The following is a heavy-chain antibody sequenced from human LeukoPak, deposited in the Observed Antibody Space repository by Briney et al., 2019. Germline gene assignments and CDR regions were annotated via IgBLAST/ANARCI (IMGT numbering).Heavy chain of an antibody. CDR3: ARCRPGQWLTPSRMDV. Sequence: GASVTVSCTASGYTFTSYGIRWVRQAPGQGLEWMGWISAYNGNTNYAQKLQGRVTMTTDTSTSTAYMELRSLRSDDTAVYYCARCRPGQWLTPSRMDVWGQGTTVTVSS. J-gene: IGHJ6*02. CDR2: ISAYNGNT. D-gene: IGHD6-19*01. V-gene: IGHV1-18*01. CDR1: GYTFTSYG.